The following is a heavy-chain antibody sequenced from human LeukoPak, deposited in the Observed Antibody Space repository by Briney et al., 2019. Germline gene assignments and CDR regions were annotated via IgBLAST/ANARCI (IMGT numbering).Heavy chain of an antibody. D-gene: IGHD3-10*01. V-gene: IGHV3-53*01. CDR1: GFTFSSYA. Sequence: PGGSLTLSCAASGFTFSSYAMSWVRQAPGKGLEWVSVIYSGGSTYYADSVKGRFTISRDNSKNTLYLQMNSLRAEDTAVYYCARSPIRGVSAGYYWGQGTLVTVSS. CDR2: IYSGGST. CDR3: ARSPIRGVSAGYY. J-gene: IGHJ4*02.